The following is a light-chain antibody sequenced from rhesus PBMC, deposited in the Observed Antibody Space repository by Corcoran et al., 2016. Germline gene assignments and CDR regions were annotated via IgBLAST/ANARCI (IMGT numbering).Light chain of an antibody. CDR2: AAS. J-gene: IGKJ4*01. CDR3: LQHNSYPPT. Sequence: DIQMTQSPSSLSASVGDTVTITCRASQGISSYLNWFQQKPGKAPKLLIYAASSLESGVQSRFSGSGSGTEFTLTISSLQPEDFAAYYCLQHNSYPPTFGGGTKVEIK. V-gene: IGKV1-28*01. CDR1: QGISSY.